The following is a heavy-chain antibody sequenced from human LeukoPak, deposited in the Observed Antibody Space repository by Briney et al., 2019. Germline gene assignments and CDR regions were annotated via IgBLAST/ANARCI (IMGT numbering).Heavy chain of an antibody. J-gene: IGHJ5*02. CDR1: GFTFRSYA. V-gene: IGHV3-23*01. CDR3: ATSPTFDP. Sequence: GRSLRLSCAASGFTFRSYAMSWVRQAPGKGLEWVSAISGSGGSTYYADSVKGRFTISRDNSKNTLYLQMTSLRAEDTAVYYCATSPTFDPWGQGTLVTVSS. CDR2: ISGSGGST.